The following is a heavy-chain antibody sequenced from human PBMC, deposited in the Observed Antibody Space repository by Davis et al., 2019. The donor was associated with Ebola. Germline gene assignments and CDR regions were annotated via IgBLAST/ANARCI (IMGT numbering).Heavy chain of an antibody. CDR3: ARPLRGYCSGGSCYPRGGFDP. V-gene: IGHV5-51*01. CDR1: GYSFTSYW. Sequence: GESLKISCKGSGYSFTSYWIGWVRQMPGKGLEWMGIIYPGDSDTRYSPSFQGQVTISADKSISTAYLQWSSLKASDTAMYYCARPLRGYCSGGSCYPRGGFDPWGQGTLVTVSS. D-gene: IGHD2-15*01. J-gene: IGHJ5*02. CDR2: IYPGDSDT.